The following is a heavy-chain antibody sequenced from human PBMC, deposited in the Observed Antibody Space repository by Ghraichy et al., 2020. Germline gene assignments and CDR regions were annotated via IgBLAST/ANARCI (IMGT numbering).Heavy chain of an antibody. CDR2: ISGSGGST. J-gene: IGHJ5*02. V-gene: IGHV3-23*01. D-gene: IGHD2-2*01. Sequence: VSAISGSGGSTYYADSVKGRFTISRDNSKNTLYLQMNSLRAEDTAVYYCANSVVPARVNWFDPWGQ. CDR3: ANSVVPARVNWFDP.